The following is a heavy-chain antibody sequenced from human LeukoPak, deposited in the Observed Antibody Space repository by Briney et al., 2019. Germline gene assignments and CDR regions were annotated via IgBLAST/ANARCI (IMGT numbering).Heavy chain of an antibody. CDR2: ISLAGQT. D-gene: IGHD1-26*01. CDR3: SGESGPFCPFGY. CDR1: GGSISGTNW. Sequence: SETLSLTCGVSGGSISGTNWWRWVRQPPGQGLEWIGEISLAGQTNYNPSLNGRVTMSLDKSSNQLSLHLTSVTAADTATYFCSGESGPFCPFGYWGQGALVIVSS. V-gene: IGHV4/OR15-8*02. J-gene: IGHJ4*02.